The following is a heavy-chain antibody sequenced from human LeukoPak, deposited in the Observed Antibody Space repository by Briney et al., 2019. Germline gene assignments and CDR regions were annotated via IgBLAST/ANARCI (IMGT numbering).Heavy chain of an antibody. CDR3: ARDQYYDFWSGYFGRDYYYMDV. CDR2: ISYDGSNK. D-gene: IGHD3-3*01. V-gene: IGHV3-30*01. Sequence: GRSLRLSCAASGFTFSSYAMHWVRQAPGKGLEWVAVISYDGSNKYYADSVKGPFTISRDNSKNTLYLQMNSLRAEDTAVYYCARDQYYDFWSGYFGRDYYYMDVWGKGTTVTVSS. CDR1: GFTFSSYA. J-gene: IGHJ6*03.